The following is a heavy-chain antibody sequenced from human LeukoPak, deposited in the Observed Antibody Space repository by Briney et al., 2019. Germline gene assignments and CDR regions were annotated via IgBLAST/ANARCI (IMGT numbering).Heavy chain of an antibody. V-gene: IGHV4-59*01. Sequence: SETLSLTCSVSGGSISGYYWSWIRQPPGKGLEWIGYIYCSGSTNYNPSLESRLTISADTSKNQFSLKLNSVTAADTAVYYCARGNGWYFYWGQGALVTVSS. CDR3: ARGNGWYFY. CDR2: IYCSGST. CDR1: GGSISGYY. J-gene: IGHJ4*02. D-gene: IGHD6-19*01.